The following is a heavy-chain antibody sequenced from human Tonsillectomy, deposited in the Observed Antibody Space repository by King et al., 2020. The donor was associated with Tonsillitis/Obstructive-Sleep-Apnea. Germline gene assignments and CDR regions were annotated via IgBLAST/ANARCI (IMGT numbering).Heavy chain of an antibody. CDR2: IKQDGNEK. D-gene: IGHD2-15*01. V-gene: IGHV3-7*04. CDR3: AGGREGGSCSGGSCRPYDY. CDR1: GFTFSSYW. Sequence: VQLVESGGDLVQPGGSLRLSCAASGFTFSSYWMSLVRQAPGKGLEWVANIKQDGNEKYYVDSVEGRFTISRDDAKNSLYLQMDGLRAEYTAMNYCAGGREGGSCSGGSCRPYDYGGQGTLVTVSS. J-gene: IGHJ4*02.